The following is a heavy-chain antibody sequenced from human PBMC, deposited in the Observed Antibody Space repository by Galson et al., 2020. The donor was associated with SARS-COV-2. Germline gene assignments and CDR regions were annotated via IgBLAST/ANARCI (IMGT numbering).Heavy chain of an antibody. V-gene: IGHV3-73*01. CDR1: GFIFSDSP. J-gene: IGHJ3*02. CDR3: TSVPPDTRSFWDAFDI. Sequence: GESLKISCAASGFIFSDSPIHWVRQASGEGLEWVRRVRTKANNYATAYNESLKGRFTISRDDSKNTAYLQMNSLKTEDTAVYYCTSVPPDTRSFWDAFDIWGQGTMVTVSS. CDR2: VRTKANNYAT. D-gene: IGHD1-26*01.